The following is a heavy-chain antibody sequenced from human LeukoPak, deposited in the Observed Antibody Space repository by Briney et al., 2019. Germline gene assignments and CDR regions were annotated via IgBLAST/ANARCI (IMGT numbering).Heavy chain of an antibody. CDR2: IYPGGTT. Sequence: GGSLRLSCAASGFTVGSNYMGWVRRAPGKGLEWGSVIYPGGTTYYPDSVKGRFTISRDNSKNTLFLQMDSLRAEDTAVYYCARLAVAYFDSWGQGTLVSVSS. D-gene: IGHD6-19*01. J-gene: IGHJ4*02. CDR1: GFTVGSNY. CDR3: ARLAVAYFDS. V-gene: IGHV3-66*04.